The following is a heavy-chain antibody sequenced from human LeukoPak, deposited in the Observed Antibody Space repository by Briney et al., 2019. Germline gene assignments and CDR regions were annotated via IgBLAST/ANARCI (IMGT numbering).Heavy chain of an antibody. CDR3: AKDITKQLGFENWFDP. CDR1: GFTFDDYA. Sequence: GRSLRLSCAASGFTFDDYAMHWVRQAPGKGLEWVSGISWNSGSIGYADSVKGRFTISRDNAKNSLYLQMNSLRAEDTALYYCAKDITKQLGFENWFDPWGRGTLVTVSS. CDR2: ISWNSGSI. J-gene: IGHJ5*02. V-gene: IGHV3-9*01. D-gene: IGHD6-13*01.